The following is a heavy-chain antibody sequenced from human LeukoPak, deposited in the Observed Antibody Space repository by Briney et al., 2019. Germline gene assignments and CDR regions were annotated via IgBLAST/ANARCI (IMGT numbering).Heavy chain of an antibody. Sequence: ASVKVSCKASGYTFTSYYMRWVRQAPGQGLEWMGIINPSGGSTSYAQKFQGRVTMTRDTSTSTVYMELSSLRSEDTAVYYCARARLNRWFDPWGQGTLVTVSS. J-gene: IGHJ5*02. CDR3: ARARLNRWFDP. CDR1: GYTFTSYY. D-gene: IGHD1/OR15-1a*01. CDR2: INPSGGST. V-gene: IGHV1-46*01.